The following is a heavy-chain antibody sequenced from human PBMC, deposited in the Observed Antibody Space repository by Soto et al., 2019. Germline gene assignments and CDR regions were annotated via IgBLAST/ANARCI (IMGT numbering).Heavy chain of an antibody. CDR1: GGSISSGGYY. CDR2: IYYSGST. J-gene: IGHJ6*02. Sequence: TLSLTCTVSGGSISSGGYYWSWILQHPGKGLEWIGYIYYSGSTYYNPSLKSRVTISVDTSKNQFSLKLSSVTAADTAVYYCARDGPWSVYYYGMDVWGQGTTVTVSS. V-gene: IGHV4-31*03. D-gene: IGHD3-3*01. CDR3: ARDGPWSVYYYGMDV.